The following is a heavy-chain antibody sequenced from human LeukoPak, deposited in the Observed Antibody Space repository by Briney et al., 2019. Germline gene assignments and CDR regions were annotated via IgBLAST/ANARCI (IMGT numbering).Heavy chain of an antibody. V-gene: IGHV4-34*01. J-gene: IGHJ3*02. CDR1: GGSFSGYY. D-gene: IGHD3-22*01. CDR3: ARAIDYYDSSGYYDVFDI. Sequence: PSETLSLTCAVYGGSFSGYYWSWIRQPPGKGLEWFGEINHSGSTNYNTSLKSRVTISVDTSKNQFSLKLSSGSAADTAVYYCARAIDYYDSSGYYDVFDIWGRGTIVTVSS. CDR2: INHSGST.